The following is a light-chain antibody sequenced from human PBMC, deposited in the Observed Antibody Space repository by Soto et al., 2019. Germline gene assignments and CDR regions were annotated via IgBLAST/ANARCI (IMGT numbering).Light chain of an antibody. Sequence: SYDLTQPPSVSVAPGQPARVTCGGNNIGIKSVHWYQQKPGQAPVLVVYDDSDGPSGIPERFSGSNSGNTATLTISRVEAGDEADYYCQVWDSSSDHPDVVFCGGTWVTVL. J-gene: IGLJ2*01. V-gene: IGLV3-21*02. CDR2: DDS. CDR1: NIGIKS. CDR3: QVWDSSSDHPDVV.